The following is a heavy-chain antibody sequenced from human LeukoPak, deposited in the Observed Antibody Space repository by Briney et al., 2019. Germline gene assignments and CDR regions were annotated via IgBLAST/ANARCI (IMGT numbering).Heavy chain of an antibody. D-gene: IGHD2-2*01. CDR3: ARFGYCSSTSCLMMESP. CDR2: IIPIFGTA. V-gene: IGHV1-69*06. CDR1: GGTFSSYA. Sequence: SVKVSCKASGGTFSSYAISWVRQAPGQGLEWMGGIIPIFGTANYAQKFRGRVTITADKSTSTAYMELSSLRSEDTAVYYCARFGYCSSTSCLMMESPWGQGTLVTVSS. J-gene: IGHJ5*02.